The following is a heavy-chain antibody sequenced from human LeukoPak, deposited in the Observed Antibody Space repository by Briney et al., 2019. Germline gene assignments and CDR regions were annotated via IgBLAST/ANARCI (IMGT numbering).Heavy chain of an antibody. D-gene: IGHD2-2*01. V-gene: IGHV3-74*01. Sequence: GGSLRLSCAASGFTFSNYWMHWVRQAPGKGLVWVSRINSDESSTFYADSVKGRFTISRDNAKNTLYPQMNSLRAEDTAVYYCARGDCSSTSCSLVYWGQGTLVTVSS. CDR2: INSDESST. J-gene: IGHJ4*02. CDR3: ARGDCSSTSCSLVY. CDR1: GFTFSNYW.